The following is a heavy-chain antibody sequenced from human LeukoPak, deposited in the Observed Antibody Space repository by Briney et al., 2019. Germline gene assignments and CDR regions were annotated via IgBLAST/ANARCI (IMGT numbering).Heavy chain of an antibody. V-gene: IGHV3-30*04. CDR1: GITFSSYA. Sequence: GGSLRLSCAASGITFSSYAMHWVRQAPGKGLEWVAVISYDGSNKYYAGSVKDRFTISRDNSKNTLYLQMNSLRAEDTAVYYCARERDDYYYGMDVWGQGTTVTVSS. CDR2: ISYDGSNK. D-gene: IGHD3-3*01. CDR3: ARERDDYYYGMDV. J-gene: IGHJ6*02.